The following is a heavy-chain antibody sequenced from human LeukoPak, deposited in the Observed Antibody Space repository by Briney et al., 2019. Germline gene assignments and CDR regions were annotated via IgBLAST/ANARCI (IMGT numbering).Heavy chain of an antibody. D-gene: IGHD4-11*01. CDR3: ARDVSVTTGIDY. Sequence: SETLSLTCTVSGGTISSHYWSWIRQPPGKGLEWIGYIYYSGSTNYNPSLKSRVTISVDTSKNQFSLKLSSVTAADTAVYYCARDVSVTTGIDYWGQGTLVTVSP. CDR1: GGTISSHY. J-gene: IGHJ4*02. V-gene: IGHV4-59*11. CDR2: IYYSGST.